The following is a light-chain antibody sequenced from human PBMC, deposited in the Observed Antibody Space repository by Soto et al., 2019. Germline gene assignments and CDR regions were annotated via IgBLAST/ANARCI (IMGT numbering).Light chain of an antibody. CDR3: QQYGHSPIT. V-gene: IGKV3-20*01. CDR1: QSLSGKY. Sequence: EIVLTQSPGTLSLSPGERVTLSCRASQSLSGKYLAWYQQKPGQAPKFLIYGASKRATDIPDRFSGGGSGTDFDLTINRLEPEDSAVYYCQQYGHSPITFGQGTRLEIK. CDR2: GAS. J-gene: IGKJ5*01.